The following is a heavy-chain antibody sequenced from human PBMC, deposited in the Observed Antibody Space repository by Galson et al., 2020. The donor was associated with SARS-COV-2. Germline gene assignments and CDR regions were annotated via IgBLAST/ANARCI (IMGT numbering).Heavy chain of an antibody. V-gene: IGHV3-64D*06. J-gene: IGHJ5*02. CDR2: ISANGGGT. D-gene: IGHD2-2*03. CDR3: VKSAGYCTSATCYGVRFGP. Sequence: GGSLRLSCSASGFTFSSYTIHWVRQAPGKGLEYVAAISANGGGTYYADSVKDRFIISRDNDKDTLSLQMTSLRKEDTAIYYCVKSAGYCTSATCYGVRFGPWGQGTLVTVSS. CDR1: GFTFSSYT.